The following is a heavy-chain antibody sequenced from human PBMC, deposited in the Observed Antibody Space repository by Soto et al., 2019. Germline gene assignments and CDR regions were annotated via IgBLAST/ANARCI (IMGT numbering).Heavy chain of an antibody. CDR2: INAGNGNT. V-gene: IGHV1-3*01. J-gene: IGHJ6*02. CDR1: GYTFTSYA. Sequence: QVQLVQSGAEVKKPGASVKVSCKASGYTFTSYAMHWVRQAPGQRLAWMRWINAGNGNTKYSQKFQGRVTITRDTSASTAYMELSSLRSEDTAVYYCASSRITMVPYGMDVWGQGTTGTVSS. D-gene: IGHD3-10*01. CDR3: ASSRITMVPYGMDV.